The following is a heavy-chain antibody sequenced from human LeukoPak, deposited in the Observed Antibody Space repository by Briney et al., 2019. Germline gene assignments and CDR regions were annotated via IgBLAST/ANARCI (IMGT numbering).Heavy chain of an antibody. CDR1: GGTFSSYA. CDR3: ARALGAKLELQP. Sequence: SVKVSCKASGGTFSSYAISWVRQAPGQGLEWMGGIIPIFGTANYAQKSQGRVTITTDESTSTAYMELSSLRSEDTAVYYCARALGAKLELQPWGQGTLVTVSS. D-gene: IGHD1-7*01. CDR2: IIPIFGTA. V-gene: IGHV1-69*05. J-gene: IGHJ5*02.